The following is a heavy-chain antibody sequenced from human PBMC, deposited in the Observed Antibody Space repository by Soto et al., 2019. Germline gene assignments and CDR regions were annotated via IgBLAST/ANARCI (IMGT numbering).Heavy chain of an antibody. CDR2: IYYSGST. V-gene: IGHV4-61*01. CDR1: GGSVSSGSYY. J-gene: IGHJ6*02. CDR3: ARDRDYMAYYYYSMDV. D-gene: IGHD4-4*01. Sequence: PSETLSLTCTVSGGSVSSGSYYWSWIRQPPGKGLEWIGYIYYSGSTNYNPSLKSRVTISVDTSKNQFSLKLSSVTAADTAVYYCARDRDYMAYYYYSMDVWGQGTTVTVSS.